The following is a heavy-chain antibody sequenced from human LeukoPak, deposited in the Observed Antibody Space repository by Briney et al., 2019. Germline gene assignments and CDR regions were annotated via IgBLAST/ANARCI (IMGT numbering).Heavy chain of an antibody. Sequence: SETLSLTCTVSGGSISSSSYYWSWIRQPAGKGLEWIGRIYTSGSTNYNPSLKSRVTMSVDTSKNQFSLKLSSVTAADTAVYYCAREIHDSSGYHDAFDIWGQGTMVTVSS. CDR1: GGSISSSSYY. J-gene: IGHJ3*02. V-gene: IGHV4-61*02. CDR2: IYTSGST. D-gene: IGHD3-22*01. CDR3: AREIHDSSGYHDAFDI.